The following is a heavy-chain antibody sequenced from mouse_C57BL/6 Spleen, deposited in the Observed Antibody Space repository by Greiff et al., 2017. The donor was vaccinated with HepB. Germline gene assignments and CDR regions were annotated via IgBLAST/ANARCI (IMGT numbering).Heavy chain of an antibody. D-gene: IGHD1-1*01. CDR1: GYTFTSYW. CDR3: ARGNYYGSSDGFDV. V-gene: IGHV1-50*01. Sequence: QVQLQQPGAELVKPGASVKLSCKASGYTFTSYWMQWVKQRPGQGLEWIGEIDPSDSYTNYNQKFKGKATLTVDTSSSTAYMQLSSLTSEDSAVYYCARGNYYGSSDGFDVWGTGTTVTVSS. CDR2: IDPSDSYT. J-gene: IGHJ1*03.